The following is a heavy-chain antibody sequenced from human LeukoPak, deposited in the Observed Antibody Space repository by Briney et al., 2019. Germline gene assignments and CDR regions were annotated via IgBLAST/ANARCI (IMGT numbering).Heavy chain of an antibody. CDR1: GGSVSSGSYY. J-gene: IGHJ3*02. CDR2: INHSGST. CDR3: ARCAVVVVAATGPYDAFDI. V-gene: IGHV4-39*07. D-gene: IGHD2-15*01. Sequence: PTETLSLTCTVSGGSVSSGSYYWSWIRQPPGKGLEWIGEINHSGSTNYNPSLKSRVTISVDTSKNQFSLKLSSVTAADTAVYYCARCAVVVVAATGPYDAFDIWGQGTMVTVSS.